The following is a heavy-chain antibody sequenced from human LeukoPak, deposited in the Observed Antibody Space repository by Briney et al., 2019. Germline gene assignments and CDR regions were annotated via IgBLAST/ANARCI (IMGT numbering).Heavy chain of an antibody. V-gene: IGHV3-7*03. Sequence: PGGSLRLSCVASEFIFSDYWMSWVRQAPGKGLEWVANMKQGGREEKYVSSVKGRFAISRDDAKSTLYLQMDSLSGDDTAVYYCARDNGGWFDTWGRGTLVTVSS. J-gene: IGHJ5*02. CDR3: ARDNGGWFDT. CDR1: EFIFSDYW. CDR2: MKQGGREE. D-gene: IGHD3-10*01.